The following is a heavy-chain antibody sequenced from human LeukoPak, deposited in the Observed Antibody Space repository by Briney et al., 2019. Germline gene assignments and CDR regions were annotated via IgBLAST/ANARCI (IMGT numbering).Heavy chain of an antibody. D-gene: IGHD2-15*01. J-gene: IGHJ3*01. V-gene: IGHV3-48*03. CDR3: ARDSLFLGVVAANDGYDL. Sequence: GGSLRLSCAASGSTFSSYEMNWVRQAPGKGLEWVSYISSSGSTIYYADSVKGRFTISRDNAKNSLYLQMNSLRSEDMAVYYCARDSLFLGVVAANDGYDLWGQGTMVTVSS. CDR2: ISSSGSTI. CDR1: GSTFSSYE.